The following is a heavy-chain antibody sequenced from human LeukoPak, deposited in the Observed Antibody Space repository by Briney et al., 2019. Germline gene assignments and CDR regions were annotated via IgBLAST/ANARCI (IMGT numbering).Heavy chain of an antibody. CDR1: GFTFSSYW. J-gene: IGHJ6*03. D-gene: IGHD6-19*01. CDR3: ARDHLSRGSSPDYYYYYYMDV. Sequence: PGGSLRLSCAASGFTFSSYWMHWVRQAPGKGLVWVSRINSDGSSTSYADSVKGRFTISRDNAKNTLYLQMNSLRAEDTAVYYCARDHLSRGSSPDYYYYYYMDVWGKGTTVTISS. CDR2: INSDGSST. V-gene: IGHV3-74*01.